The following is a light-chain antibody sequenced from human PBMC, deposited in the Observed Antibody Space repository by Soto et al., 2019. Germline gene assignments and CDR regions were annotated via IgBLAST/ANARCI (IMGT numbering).Light chain of an antibody. V-gene: IGLV2-18*01. CDR2: EVT. Sequence: QSALTQPPSVSGSPGQSVTISCTGTSSDVGSNDRVSWYQQPPGAAPKLMIYEVTNRPSGVPDRFSGSKSGNTASLTISGLQAEDEADYYCTLYTRSTTIVFGTGPKVTVL. J-gene: IGLJ1*01. CDR3: TLYTRSTTIV. CDR1: SSDVGSNDR.